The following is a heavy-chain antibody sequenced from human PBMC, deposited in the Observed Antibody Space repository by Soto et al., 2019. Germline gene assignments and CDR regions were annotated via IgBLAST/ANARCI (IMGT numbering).Heavy chain of an antibody. D-gene: IGHD5-12*01. CDR3: ARVPGFDYGDNYYYYYGMDV. V-gene: IGHV1-69*13. CDR1: GGTFSSYA. Sequence: GASVKVSCKASGGTFSSYAISWVRQAPGQGLEWMGGIIPIFGTANYAQKFQGRVTITADESTSTAYMELSSLRSEDTAVYYCARVPGFDYGDNYYYYYGMDVWGQGTTVTVSS. CDR2: IIPIFGTA. J-gene: IGHJ6*02.